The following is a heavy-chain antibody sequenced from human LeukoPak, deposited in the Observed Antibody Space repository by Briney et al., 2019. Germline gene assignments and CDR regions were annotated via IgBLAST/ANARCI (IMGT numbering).Heavy chain of an antibody. CDR3: TTGYGDYVIP. CDR1: GFTFSNAR. D-gene: IGHD4-17*01. Sequence: PGGSLRLFCAAPGFTFSNARMSWVRQAPGKGLEWGGRIKSKTDGGTTDYAAPVKGRFTISRDDSKNTLYLQMNSLKTEDTAVYYCTTGYGDYVIPWGQGTLVTVSS. CDR2: IKSKTDGGTT. J-gene: IGHJ5*02. V-gene: IGHV3-15*01.